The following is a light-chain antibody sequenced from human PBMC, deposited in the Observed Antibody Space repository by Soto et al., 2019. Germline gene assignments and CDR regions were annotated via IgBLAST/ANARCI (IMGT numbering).Light chain of an antibody. J-gene: IGKJ4*01. CDR2: KAS. CDR3: QQTRSYPST. CDR1: QTISSW. V-gene: IGKV1-5*03. Sequence: DIQLNQSPYTLSGSVGARVTLTGRASQTISSWLAWYQQKPGKAPKLLIYKASTLKSGVPSRFSGSGSGTDFTLTISSLQAEDFATYYCQQTRSYPSTFGGGTKVDIK.